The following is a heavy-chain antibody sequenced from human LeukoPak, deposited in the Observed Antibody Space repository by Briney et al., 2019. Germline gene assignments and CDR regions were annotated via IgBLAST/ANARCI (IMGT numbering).Heavy chain of an antibody. CDR3: ASWALLYYYDNDFDY. V-gene: IGHV3-21*01. Sequence: PGGSLRLSCAASGFTFSSYSMNWVRQAPGKGLEWVSSISSSSSYIYYADSVKGRFTISRDNAKNSLYLQMNSLRAEDTAVYYCASWALLYYYDNDFDYWGQGTLVTVSS. J-gene: IGHJ4*02. CDR2: ISSSSSYI. CDR1: GFTFSSYS. D-gene: IGHD3-22*01.